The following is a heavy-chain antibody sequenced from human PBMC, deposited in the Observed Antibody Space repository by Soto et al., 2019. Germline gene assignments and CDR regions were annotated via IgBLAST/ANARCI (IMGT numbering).Heavy chain of an antibody. CDR2: VYYSGST. Sequence: QVQLQESGPGLVKPSETLSLTCTVSGGSISSYYWTWIRQPPGKRLEWIGCVYYSGSTNYNPSLKSRVTISVDMSKNQFSLKLSSVTAADTAVYYCARDTVTTSDDAFDIWGQGTMVTVSS. D-gene: IGHD4-17*01. V-gene: IGHV4-59*01. CDR1: GGSISSYY. CDR3: ARDTVTTSDDAFDI. J-gene: IGHJ3*02.